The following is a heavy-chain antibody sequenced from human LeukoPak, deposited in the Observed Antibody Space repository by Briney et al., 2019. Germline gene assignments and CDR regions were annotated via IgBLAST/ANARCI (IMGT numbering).Heavy chain of an antibody. CDR3: AAGHDFWSGYPDAFDI. V-gene: IGHV1-58*01. CDR2: IVVGSGNT. D-gene: IGHD3-3*01. J-gene: IGHJ3*02. CDR1: GFTFTSSA. Sequence: SVKVSCKASGFTFTSSAVQWVRQARGQRLEWIGWIVVGSGNTNYAQKFQERVTITRDMSTSTAYMELSSLRSEDTAVYYCAAGHDFWSGYPDAFDIWGQGTMVTVSS.